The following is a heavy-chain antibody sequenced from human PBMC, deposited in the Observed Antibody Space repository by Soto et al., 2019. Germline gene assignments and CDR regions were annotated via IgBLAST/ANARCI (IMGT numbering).Heavy chain of an antibody. CDR1: GFTFSSYG. J-gene: IGHJ4*02. Sequence: GGSLRLSCAASGFTFSSYGMHWVRQAPGKGLEWVAVISYDGSNKYYADSVKGRFTISRDNSKNTLYLQMNSLRAEDTAVYYCATGILGSNRDYWGQGTLVTVSS. CDR2: ISYDGSNK. V-gene: IGHV3-30*03. D-gene: IGHD3-9*01. CDR3: ATGILGSNRDY.